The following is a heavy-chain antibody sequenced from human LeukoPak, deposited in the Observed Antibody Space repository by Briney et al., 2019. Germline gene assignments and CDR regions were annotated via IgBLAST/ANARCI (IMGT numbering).Heavy chain of an antibody. CDR1: GFTFSSYG. D-gene: IGHD2-2*01. CDR3: AREDIVVVPAAPDY. J-gene: IGHJ4*02. CDR2: IWYDGSNK. V-gene: IGHV3-33*01. Sequence: PGRSLRLSCAASGFTFSSYGMHWVRQAPGKGQEWVAVIWYDGSNKYYADSVKGRFTISRDNSKNTLYLQMNSLRAEDTAVYYCAREDIVVVPAAPDYWGQGTLVTVSS.